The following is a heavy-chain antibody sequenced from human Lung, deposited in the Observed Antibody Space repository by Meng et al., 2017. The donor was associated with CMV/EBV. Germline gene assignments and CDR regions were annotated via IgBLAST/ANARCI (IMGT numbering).Heavy chain of an antibody. CDR1: GFTFRSYN. Sequence: GESLKISCEASGFTFRSYNMNWVRQAPGKGLEWVSYISFSSSIIHYADSVKGRFTISRDNARDSLYLQMNSLRAEDTAVYFCAGYTSSSYGMGVWAQGTAVTVSS. CDR2: ISFSSSII. CDR3: AGYTSSSYGMGV. D-gene: IGHD3-16*02. J-gene: IGHJ6*02. V-gene: IGHV3-48*04.